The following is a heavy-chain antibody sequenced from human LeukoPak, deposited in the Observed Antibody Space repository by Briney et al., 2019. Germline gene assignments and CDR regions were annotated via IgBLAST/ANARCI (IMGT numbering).Heavy chain of an antibody. Sequence: SETLSLTCTVSGGSISSYYWSWVRQPPGKGLEWIGYIYYSGSTNYNPSLKSRVTISVDTSKNQFSLKLSSVTAADTAVYYCARGDYVWGSYRPLGAFDIWGQGTMVTVSS. V-gene: IGHV4-59*01. CDR2: IYYSGST. CDR1: GGSISSYY. D-gene: IGHD3-16*02. CDR3: ARGDYVWGSYRPLGAFDI. J-gene: IGHJ3*02.